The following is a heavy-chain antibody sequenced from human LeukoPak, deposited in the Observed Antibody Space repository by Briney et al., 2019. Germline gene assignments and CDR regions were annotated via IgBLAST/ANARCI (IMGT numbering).Heavy chain of an antibody. CDR2: INHSGST. CDR1: GVSFSGYY. Sequence: SETLSLTCAVYGVSFSGYYWSWIRQPPGKGLEWIGEINHSGSTNYNPSLKSRVTISVDTSKNQFSLKLSSVTAADTAVYYCARDIAQYYYDSSGYEISFDYWGQGTLVTVSS. V-gene: IGHV4-34*01. D-gene: IGHD3-22*01. J-gene: IGHJ4*02. CDR3: ARDIAQYYYDSSGYEISFDY.